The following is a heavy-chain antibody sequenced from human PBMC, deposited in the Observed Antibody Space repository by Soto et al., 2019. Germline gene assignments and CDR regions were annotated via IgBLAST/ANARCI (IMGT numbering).Heavy chain of an antibody. CDR1: GGSISSSSYY. V-gene: IGHV4-39*01. D-gene: IGHD3-3*01. CDR3: ASISYDFPWYYFHY. Sequence: SETLSLTCTVSGGSISSSSYYWGWIRQPPGKGLEWIGSIYYSGSTYYNPSLKSRVTISVDTSKNQFSLKLSSVTAADTAVYYCASISYDFPWYYFHYCGPGTLVTVS. CDR2: IYYSGST. J-gene: IGHJ4*02.